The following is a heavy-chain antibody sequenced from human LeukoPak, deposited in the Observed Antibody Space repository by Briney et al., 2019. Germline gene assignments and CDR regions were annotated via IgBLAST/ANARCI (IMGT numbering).Heavy chain of an antibody. CDR3: AKEGLRGVYFDN. J-gene: IGHJ4*02. D-gene: IGHD5-12*01. V-gene: IGHV3-9*01. CDR2: ICWNSGRI. Sequence: GRSLSLSCAASGFTFDVYAMHWVRQAPGRGLEWGSGICWNSGRIDYAHSVKGRFTISRDNAKNSLYLQMNSLRAEDTALYYCAKEGLRGVYFDNWGQGTLVTVSS. CDR1: GFTFDVYA.